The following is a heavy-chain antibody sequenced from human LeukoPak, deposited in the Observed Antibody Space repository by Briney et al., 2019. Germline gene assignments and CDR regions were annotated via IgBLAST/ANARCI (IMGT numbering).Heavy chain of an antibody. Sequence: GGSLRLSCVASGFTFSNYGMHWVRQAPGTGLEWVAVISHDGSNKYYADSVKGRFTISRDNSKNTLYLQMNSLRAEDTAVYYCARGLGYCSGGSCHTLDYWGQGTLVTVSS. V-gene: IGHV3-30*03. D-gene: IGHD2-15*01. J-gene: IGHJ4*02. CDR1: GFTFSNYG. CDR3: ARGLGYCSGGSCHTLDY. CDR2: ISHDGSNK.